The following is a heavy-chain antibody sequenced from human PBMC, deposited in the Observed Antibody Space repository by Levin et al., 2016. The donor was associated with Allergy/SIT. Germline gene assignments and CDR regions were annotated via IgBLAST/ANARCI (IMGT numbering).Heavy chain of an antibody. Sequence: SVKVSCKASGFTFTSSAMQWVRQARGQRLEWIGWIVVGSGSTNYAQKFQERVTITGDKSTGTVYMELSGLRSDDTAMYYCATPFYCPNGVCSDFWGQGTLVTVS. V-gene: IGHV1-58*02. J-gene: IGHJ4*02. D-gene: IGHD2-8*01. CDR3: ATPFYCPNGVCSDF. CDR1: GFTFTSSA. CDR2: IVVGSGST.